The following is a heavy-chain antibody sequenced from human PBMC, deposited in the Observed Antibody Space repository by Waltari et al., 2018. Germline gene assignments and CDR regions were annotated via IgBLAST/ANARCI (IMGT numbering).Heavy chain of an antibody. D-gene: IGHD6-13*01. CDR1: GFPFSISE. Sequence: EVQLVESGGGLVQPGGSLRLSCAVSGFPFSISEMSWVRQAPGKGLEWVSDINSGGVAMYYANSVKGRFTVSRDNAQDSLYLQMNSLRVEDTAFYYCARNRKIVAAGWGRDLDYWGRGTLVTVSS. CDR3: ARNRKIVAAGWGRDLDY. V-gene: IGHV3-48*03. J-gene: IGHJ4*02. CDR2: INSGGVAM.